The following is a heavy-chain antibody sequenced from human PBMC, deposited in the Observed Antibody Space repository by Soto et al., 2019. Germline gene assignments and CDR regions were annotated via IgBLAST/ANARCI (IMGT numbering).Heavy chain of an antibody. CDR2: INPKSGGT. CDR1: GYTFTDCY. CDR3: VRDGLVSSARYYFDY. V-gene: IGHV1-2*02. J-gene: IGHJ4*02. D-gene: IGHD6-13*01. Sequence: ASVKVSCKASGYTFTDCYIHRVRQAPGQGLEWMGWINPKSGGTNIAQRFKGRVNMTRDMSISTVYMEMNRLKSDDTAVYYCVRDGLVSSARYYFDYWGQGTLVTVSS.